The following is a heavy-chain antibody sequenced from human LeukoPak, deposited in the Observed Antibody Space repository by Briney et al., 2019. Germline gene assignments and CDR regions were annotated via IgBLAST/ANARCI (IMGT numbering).Heavy chain of an antibody. V-gene: IGHV4-39*01. D-gene: IGHD5-18*01. CDR2: IYYSEST. J-gene: IGHJ4*02. CDR1: GGSISSSSYY. Sequence: SETLSLTCTVSGGSISSSSYYWGWIRQPPGEGLEWIGSIYYSESTYYNPSLKSRVTISVDTSKNQFSLKLSSVTAADTAVYYCASPGDTAMGFFDYWGQGTLVTVSS. CDR3: ASPGDTAMGFFDY.